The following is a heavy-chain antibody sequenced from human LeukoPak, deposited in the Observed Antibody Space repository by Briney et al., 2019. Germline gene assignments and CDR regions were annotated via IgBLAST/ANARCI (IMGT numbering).Heavy chain of an antibody. V-gene: IGHV3-48*03. CDR3: SVQYSSSSVVDY. D-gene: IGHD6-6*01. Sequence: GGSLRLSCAASGFSFSTYEMNWVRLAPGKGLEWVSYISSSGSNMYSADSVKGRFTISRDNPKNSLYLQMNSLRAEDTAIYYCSVQYSSSSVVDYWGQGYLVTVSS. CDR2: ISSSGSNM. CDR1: GFSFSTYE. J-gene: IGHJ4*02.